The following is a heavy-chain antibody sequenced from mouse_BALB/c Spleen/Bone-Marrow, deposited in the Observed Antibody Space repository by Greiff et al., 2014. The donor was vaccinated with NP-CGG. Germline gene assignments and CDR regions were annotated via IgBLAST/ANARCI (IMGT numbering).Heavy chain of an antibody. Sequence: QVQLQQSGAELVKPGASVKMSCKASGYTFTSYWMHWVKQRPGQGLEWIGVIDPSDSYTSYNQKFKGRATLTVDTSSSTAYIQLSSLTSEDSAVYYCTRGEVHAMDYWGQGTSVTVSS. CDR2: IDPSDSYT. CDR1: GYTFTSYW. V-gene: IGHV1S127*01. CDR3: TRGEVHAMDY. D-gene: IGHD2-14*01. J-gene: IGHJ4*01.